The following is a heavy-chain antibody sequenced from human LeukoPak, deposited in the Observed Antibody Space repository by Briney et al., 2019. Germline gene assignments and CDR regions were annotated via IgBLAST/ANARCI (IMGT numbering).Heavy chain of an antibody. CDR1: GFTFSSYW. CDR3: AKDYDSSGYRFDY. V-gene: IGHV3-7*03. J-gene: IGHJ4*02. Sequence: GGSLRLSCAASGFTFSSYWMSWVRQAPGKGLEWVANIKQDESEKYYVDSVKGRFTISRDNAKNSLYLQMNSLRAEDTALYYCAKDYDSSGYRFDYWGQGTLVTVSS. CDR2: IKQDESEK. D-gene: IGHD3-22*01.